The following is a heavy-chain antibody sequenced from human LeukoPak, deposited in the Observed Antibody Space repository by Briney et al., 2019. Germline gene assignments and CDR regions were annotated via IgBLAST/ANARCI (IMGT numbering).Heavy chain of an antibody. CDR1: GYTFTSYG. CDR3: ARVEYYDFWSGRYTTPFDY. Sequence: GASVKVSCKASGYTFTSYGISWVRQAPGQGLEWMGWISAYNGNTNYAQKLQGRVTMTTDTSTSTAYMELRSLRSDDTAVYYCARVEYYDFWSGRYTTPFDYWGQGTLVTVSS. J-gene: IGHJ4*02. CDR2: ISAYNGNT. V-gene: IGHV1-18*01. D-gene: IGHD3-3*01.